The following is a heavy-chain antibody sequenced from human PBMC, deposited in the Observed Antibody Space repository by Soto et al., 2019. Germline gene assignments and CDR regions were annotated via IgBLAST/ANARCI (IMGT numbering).Heavy chain of an antibody. CDR3: AKASYCSSTNCYIRSWFAP. J-gene: IGHJ5*02. D-gene: IGHD2-2*02. V-gene: IGHV3-23*01. Sequence: GGSLRLSCAASGFTFSNYAMSWVRQAPGKGLEWVSAIRGSGASTYYADSVKGRFTISRDNSENTLYLQMNSLRAEDTAVYYCAKASYCSSTNCYIRSWFAPWGQGTLVTVSS. CDR1: GFTFSNYA. CDR2: IRGSGAST.